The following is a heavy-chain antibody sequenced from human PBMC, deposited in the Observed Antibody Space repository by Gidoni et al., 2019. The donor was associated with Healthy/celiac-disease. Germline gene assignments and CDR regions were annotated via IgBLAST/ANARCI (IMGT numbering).Heavy chain of an antibody. Sequence: EGQRGESGGGGVKPGGSRRLAGDAWGFQLSRQGRSGVRQAHGKVLGLVSSISCSSSYIYYADSVKSRFTISRDNAKTSLYLQMNSLSAEDTAVYYCARDPGYCSSTSCSTDAFDIWGQGTMVTVSS. D-gene: IGHD2-2*02. CDR3: ARDPGYCSSTSCSTDAFDI. CDR1: GFQLSRQG. CDR2: ISCSSSYI. J-gene: IGHJ3*02. V-gene: IGHV3-21*01.